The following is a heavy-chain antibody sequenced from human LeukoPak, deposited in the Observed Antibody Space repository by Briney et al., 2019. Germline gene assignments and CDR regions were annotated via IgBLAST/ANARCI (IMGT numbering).Heavy chain of an antibody. Sequence: PPGGSLRLSCAASGFTFSGYAMHWVRQAPGKGLEWVAVISYDGSNKYYADSVKGRFTISRDNSKNTLYLQMNSLRAEDMAVYYCANDYGSGSYYTPDFDYWGQGTLVTVSS. D-gene: IGHD3-10*01. CDR3: ANDYGSGSYYTPDFDY. J-gene: IGHJ4*02. CDR2: ISYDGSNK. CDR1: GFTFSGYA. V-gene: IGHV3-30*04.